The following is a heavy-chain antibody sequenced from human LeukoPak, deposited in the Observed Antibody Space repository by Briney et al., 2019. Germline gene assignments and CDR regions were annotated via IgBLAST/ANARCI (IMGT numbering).Heavy chain of an antibody. CDR3: ARKGLPDY. V-gene: IGHV3-7*01. J-gene: IGHJ4*02. CDR1: GFALSGYW. Sequence: GGSLRLSCVGSGFALSGYWMTWVRQAPGKGLEWLTNIKPDETVKYYGVSVQGRFTASRDNAKNSLYLQMNSLRDEDTAVYYCARKGLPDYWGQGTLVTVSS. D-gene: IGHD2-15*01. CDR2: IKPDETVK.